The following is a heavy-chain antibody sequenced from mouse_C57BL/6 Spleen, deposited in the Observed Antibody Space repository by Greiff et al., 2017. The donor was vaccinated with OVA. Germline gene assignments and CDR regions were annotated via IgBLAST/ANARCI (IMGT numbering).Heavy chain of an antibody. J-gene: IGHJ4*01. CDR3: AREVYYYGSPYYYAMDY. CDR1: GYAFSSSW. V-gene: IGHV1-82*01. CDR2: IYPGDGDT. D-gene: IGHD1-1*01. Sequence: QVQLKESGPELVKPGASVKISCKASGYAFSSSWMNWVKQRPGKGLEWIGRIYPGDGDTNYNGKFKGKATLTADKSSSTAYMQLSSLTSEDSAVYFCAREVYYYGSPYYYAMDYWGQGTSVTVSS.